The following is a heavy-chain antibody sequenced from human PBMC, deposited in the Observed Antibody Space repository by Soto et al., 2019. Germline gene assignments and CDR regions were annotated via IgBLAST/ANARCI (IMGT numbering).Heavy chain of an antibody. CDR1: GYSLTNYW. CDR3: ARTVDAYNEPYYIDY. Sequence: GDSLKISCKGSGYSLTNYWFAWVRQMPGKGLEWMGIIYPGDSDTRYSPSFQGQVTISADKSISTAFLQWSSLKASDTAVYYCARTVDAYNEPYYIDYWGQGTLVTVSS. J-gene: IGHJ4*02. V-gene: IGHV5-51*01. D-gene: IGHD1-1*01. CDR2: IYPGDSDT.